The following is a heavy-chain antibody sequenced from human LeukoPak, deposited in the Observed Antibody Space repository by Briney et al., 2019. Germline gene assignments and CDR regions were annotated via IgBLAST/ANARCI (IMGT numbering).Heavy chain of an antibody. CDR3: AGTYYYDSSGYLFDY. CDR1: GFTFSSYG. CDR2: INHSGST. Sequence: GSLRLSCAASGFTFSSYGMSWVRQAPGKGLEWIGEINHSGSTNYNPSLKSRVTISVDTSKNQFSLKLSSVTAADTAVYYCAGTYYYDSSGYLFDYWGQGTLVTVSS. J-gene: IGHJ4*02. V-gene: IGHV4-34*08. D-gene: IGHD3-22*01.